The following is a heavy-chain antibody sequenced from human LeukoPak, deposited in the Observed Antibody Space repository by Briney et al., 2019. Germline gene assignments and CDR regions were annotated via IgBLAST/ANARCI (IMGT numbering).Heavy chain of an antibody. CDR2: IYHSGST. V-gene: IGHV4-59*01. CDR1: GGSISTYY. CDR3: ARGGAARLHFQN. J-gene: IGHJ1*01. D-gene: IGHD6-6*01. Sequence: PSETLSLTCSVSGGSISTYYWNWIRQPPGKGLEWIGYIYHSGSTNYNPSLQSRVTISVDTSKNQFSLNLNSVTAADTAVYYCARGGAARLHFQNWGQGTLVTVSS.